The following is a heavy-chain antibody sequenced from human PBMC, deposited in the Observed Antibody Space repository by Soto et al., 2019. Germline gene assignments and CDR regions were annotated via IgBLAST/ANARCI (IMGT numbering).Heavy chain of an antibody. D-gene: IGHD4-17*01. V-gene: IGHV1-69*13. J-gene: IGHJ3*02. CDR1: GGTFSSYA. CDR3: XQSLDYEAAFDI. CDR2: IIPIFGTA. Sequence: GASVKVSCKASGGTFSSYAISWVRQAPGQGLERMGGIIPIFGTANYAQKFQGRVTITADESTSTAYMELSRLRSEEXXXDXXXQSLDYEAAFDIWGQGTXVTVS.